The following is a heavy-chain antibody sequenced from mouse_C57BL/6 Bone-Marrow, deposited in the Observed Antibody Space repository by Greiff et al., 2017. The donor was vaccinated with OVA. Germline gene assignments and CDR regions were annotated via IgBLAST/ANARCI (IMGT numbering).Heavy chain of an antibody. CDR3: TRDRDPWFAY. V-gene: IGHV5-9-1*02. J-gene: IGHJ3*01. CDR2: ISSGGDYI. D-gene: IGHD3-1*01. Sequence: EVKLVESGEGLVKPGGSLKLSCAASGFTFSSYAMSWVRQTPEKRLEWVAYISSGGDYIYYADTVKGRFTISRDNARNTLYPQMSSLKSEDTAMYYCTRDRDPWFAYWGQGTLVTVSA. CDR1: GFTFSSYA.